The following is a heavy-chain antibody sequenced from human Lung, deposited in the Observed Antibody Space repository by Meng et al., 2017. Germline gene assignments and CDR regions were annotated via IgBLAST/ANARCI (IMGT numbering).Heavy chain of an antibody. CDR3: ARDLNGDRGIYFDY. V-gene: IGHV1-3*01. D-gene: IGHD3-10*01. CDR1: GYTFTNYV. J-gene: IGHJ4*02. CDR2: IRVGNDET. Sequence: QVQLVQYGGEGKKTGASVKVSCRTSGYTFTNYVIHWVSQAPGQRLEWMGWIRVGNDETHYSQKFQGRVTISRDTSASTAYMELSSLRSEDTAIYYCARDLNGDRGIYFDYWGQGTLVTVSS.